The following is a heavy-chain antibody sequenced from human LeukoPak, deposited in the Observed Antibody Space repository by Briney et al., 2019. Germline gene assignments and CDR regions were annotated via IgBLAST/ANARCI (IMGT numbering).Heavy chain of an antibody. CDR1: GFTFSSYW. D-gene: IGHD3/OR15-3a*01. CDR2: IKPDGSEK. V-gene: IGHV3-7*01. J-gene: IGHJ4*02. CDR3: VREGYDFWSGYFRGLDY. Sequence: GGSLRLSCAASGFTFSSYWMTWARQAPGKGLDWVAIIKPDGSEKYYVDSVKGRFTISRDNAKNSLFLQMSSLRADDTAVYYCVREGYDFWSGYFRGLDYWGQGTLVTVSS.